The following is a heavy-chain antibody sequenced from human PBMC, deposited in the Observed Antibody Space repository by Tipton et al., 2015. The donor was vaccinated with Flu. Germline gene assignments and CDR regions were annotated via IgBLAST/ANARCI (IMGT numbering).Heavy chain of an antibody. Sequence: TLSLTCSVSADSISNNHYSWGWIRQPPGKGLEWIGHMYVSGFTYYNSSVKSRVTISLDTSKNHLSLRLTSVTAADTAVYFCAGAALPIQLWTGGVFDIWGPGAMVTVSS. D-gene: IGHD2-8*02. CDR3: AGAALPIQLWTGGVFDI. CDR1: ADSISNNHYS. CDR2: MYVSGFT. V-gene: IGHV4-39*07. J-gene: IGHJ3*02.